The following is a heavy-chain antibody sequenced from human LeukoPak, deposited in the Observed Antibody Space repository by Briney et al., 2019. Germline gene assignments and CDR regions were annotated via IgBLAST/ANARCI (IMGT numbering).Heavy chain of an antibody. CDR1: GYTFISYY. D-gene: IGHD3-22*01. Sequence: SVKVSCKASGYTFISYYIHWVRQAPGQGLEWMGRIIPILGIANYAQKFQGRVTITADKSTSTAYMELSSLRSEDTAVYYCARTYDSSGYYTAPIDYWGQGTLVTVSS. V-gene: IGHV1-69*02. CDR3: ARTYDSSGYYTAPIDY. J-gene: IGHJ4*02. CDR2: IIPILGIA.